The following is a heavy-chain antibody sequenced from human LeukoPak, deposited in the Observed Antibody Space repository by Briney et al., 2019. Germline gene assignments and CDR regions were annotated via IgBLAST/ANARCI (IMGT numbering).Heavy chain of an antibody. Sequence: ASVKVSCKASGYTFTTYDIHWVRQDPGRGLEYLGWMNPNSGKTGYTQRFQGRVSMTRDTSTSTAYMELKSLTSEDTAVYYCARGGYCSSTSCYNYYYYYMDVWGKGTTVTVSS. CDR1: GYTFTTYD. V-gene: IGHV1-8*01. J-gene: IGHJ6*03. CDR2: MNPNSGKT. D-gene: IGHD2-2*02. CDR3: ARGGYCSSTSCYNYYYYYMDV.